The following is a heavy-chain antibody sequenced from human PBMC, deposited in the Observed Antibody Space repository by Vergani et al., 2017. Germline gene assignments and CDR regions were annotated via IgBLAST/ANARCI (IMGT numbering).Heavy chain of an antibody. D-gene: IGHD3-9*01. CDR2: IYHSGST. Sequence: QVQLQESGPGLVKPSQTLSLTCTVSGGSISSDGFYCSWIRQPPGKGLEWIGYIYHSGSTYYNPSLKSRLTMSVDTSKNQFSLNMSSVTAEDTAVYYCARDGLRYFDWRGWYFDLWGRGTLVTVSS. CDR3: ARDGLRYFDWRGWYFDL. CDR1: GGSISSDGFY. V-gene: IGHV4-30-4*08. J-gene: IGHJ2*01.